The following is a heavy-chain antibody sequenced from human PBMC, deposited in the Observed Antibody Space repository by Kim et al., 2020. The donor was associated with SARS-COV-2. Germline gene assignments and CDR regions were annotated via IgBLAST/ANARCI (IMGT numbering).Heavy chain of an antibody. Sequence: GGSLRLSCAASGFTFSSYAMHWVRQAPGKGLEWVAVISYDGSNKYYADSVKGRFTISRDNSKNTLYLQMNSLRAEDTAVYYCAQIAAAADFDYWGQGTLVTVSS. CDR3: AQIAAAADFDY. CDR2: ISYDGSNK. J-gene: IGHJ4*02. CDR1: GFTFSSYA. V-gene: IGHV3-30*04. D-gene: IGHD6-13*01.